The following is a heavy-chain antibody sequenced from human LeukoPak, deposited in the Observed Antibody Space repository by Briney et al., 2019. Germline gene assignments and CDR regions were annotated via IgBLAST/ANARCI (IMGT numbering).Heavy chain of an antibody. V-gene: IGHV3-11*01. CDR2: ISSSGSTI. J-gene: IGHJ6*02. Sequence: GRSLRLSCAASGFTFSDYYMSWIRQAPGKGLEWVSYISSSGSTIYYADSVKGRFTISRDNAKNSLYLQMNSLRAEDTAVYYCAYTAMGPYYYYGMDVWGQGTTVTVSS. CDR3: AYTAMGPYYYYGMDV. CDR1: GFTFSDYY. D-gene: IGHD5-18*01.